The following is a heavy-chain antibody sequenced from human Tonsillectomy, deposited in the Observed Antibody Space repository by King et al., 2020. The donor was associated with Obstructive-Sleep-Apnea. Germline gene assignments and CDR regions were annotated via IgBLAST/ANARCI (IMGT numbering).Heavy chain of an antibody. J-gene: IGHJ5*02. CDR3: ARLSEMVRGVIISRWFDP. CDR1: GGSITSYY. D-gene: IGHD3-10*01. CDR2: IYYIGSA. V-gene: IGHV4-59*08. Sequence: QLQESGPGLVKPSETLSLTCTVSGGSITSYYWSWIRQPPGKGLEWIGYIYYIGSANYNPSLQSRVTISVNTSKNQFSLKLSSVTAADTAVYYCARLSEMVRGVIISRWFDPWGQGSLVTVSS.